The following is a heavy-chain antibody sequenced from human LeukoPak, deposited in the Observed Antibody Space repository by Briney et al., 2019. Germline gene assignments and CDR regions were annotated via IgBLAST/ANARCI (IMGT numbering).Heavy chain of an antibody. D-gene: IGHD4-23*01. CDR3: AKDRSTTVVTEGYYFDY. CDR1: GFTFSSYG. CDR2: ISYDGSNK. J-gene: IGHJ4*02. V-gene: IGHV3-30*18. Sequence: GGSLRLACAASGFTFSSYGMHWVRHAPGKGLEWVAVISYDGSNKYYADSVKGRFTISRDNSKNTLYLQMNSLRAEDTAVYYCAKDRSTTVVTEGYYFDYWGQGTLVTVSS.